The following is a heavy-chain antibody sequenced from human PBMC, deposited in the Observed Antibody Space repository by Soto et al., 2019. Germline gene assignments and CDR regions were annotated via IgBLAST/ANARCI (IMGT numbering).Heavy chain of an antibody. J-gene: IGHJ4*02. Sequence: GESLKISCKGSGYNFTSYWIGWVSQIPGKGLEWMGIIYPGDSDTRYSPSFQGQVTISADKSISTAYLQWSSLKASETDMYYCARPSALDMSNFHSWGQGNMETV. CDR3: ARPSALDMSNFHS. D-gene: IGHD5-18*01. V-gene: IGHV5-51*01. CDR2: IYPGDSDT. CDR1: GYNFTSYW.